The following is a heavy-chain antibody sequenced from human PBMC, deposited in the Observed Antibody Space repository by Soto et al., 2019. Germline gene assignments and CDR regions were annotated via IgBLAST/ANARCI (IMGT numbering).Heavy chain of an antibody. CDR3: ARVTASNYYDSSGPRYGMDV. CDR1: GGSFSGYY. V-gene: IGHV4-34*01. CDR2: INHSGST. Sequence: PSETLSLTCAVYGGSFSGYYWSWIRQPPGKGLDWIGEINHSGSTNYNPSLKSRVTISVDTSKNQFSLKLSSVTAADTTVYYCARVTASNYYDSSGPRYGMDVWGQGTTVTVSS. D-gene: IGHD3-22*01. J-gene: IGHJ6*02.